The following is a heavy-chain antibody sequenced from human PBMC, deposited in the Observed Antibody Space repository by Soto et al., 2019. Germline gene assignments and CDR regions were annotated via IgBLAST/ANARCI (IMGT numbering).Heavy chain of an antibody. V-gene: IGHV3-33*08. CDR3: TREGTFGSGSNEAWFDP. D-gene: IGHD6-25*01. CDR2: IWYDGSKE. CDR1: GFTFSSFG. Sequence: QEQLAESGGGVVQPGTSLRLSCTASGFTFSSFGMNWVRQAPGKGLEWVALIWYDGSKEYYADSVKGRFTISRDDSKNTVYRQMDSLRAEDTAVYYCTREGTFGSGSNEAWFDPWGQGTLVTVSS. J-gene: IGHJ5*02.